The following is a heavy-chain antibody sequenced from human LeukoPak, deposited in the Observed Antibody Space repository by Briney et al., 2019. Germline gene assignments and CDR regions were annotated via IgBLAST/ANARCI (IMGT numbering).Heavy chain of an antibody. CDR3: AKVGGFDCIATTCYLQFYDS. J-gene: IGHJ4*02. CDR2: ISGPGGST. D-gene: IGHD5-24*01. Sequence: QSGGSLRLSCAASGLTFSSYAMSWVRQAPGKGLEWVSAISGPGGSTYYADSVKGRFTISRDNSKNTLFLQMNSLRVDDTATYYCAKVGGFDCIATTCYLQFYDSWGQGTLVTVSS. CDR1: GLTFSSYA. V-gene: IGHV3-23*01.